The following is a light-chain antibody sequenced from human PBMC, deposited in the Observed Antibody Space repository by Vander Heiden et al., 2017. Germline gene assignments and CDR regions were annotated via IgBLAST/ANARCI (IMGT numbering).Light chain of an antibody. J-gene: IGKJ4*01. CDR3: QQSYSTPLV. CDR1: QNIDGF. Sequence: DIQMTQPPSSLSASVGDRVTISCRASQNIDGFVNWYHQNPGKAPKLLIFAGASLQTGVPSRFSGRASGTHFTLTISGLQPDDFASYYCQQSYSTPLVFGGGTKVEVK. V-gene: IGKV1-39*01. CDR2: AGA.